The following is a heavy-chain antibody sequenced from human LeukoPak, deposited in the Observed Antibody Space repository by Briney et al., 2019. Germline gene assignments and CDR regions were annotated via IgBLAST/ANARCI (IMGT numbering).Heavy chain of an antibody. V-gene: IGHV3-48*04. CDR1: GFTFSSYS. CDR2: ISSSSSTI. CDR3: ARDWVEDIVVVPAAVDAFDI. Sequence: GGSLRLSCAASGFTFSSYSMNWVRQAPGKGLEWVSYISSSSSTIYYADSVKGRFTISRDNAKNSPYLQMNSLRAEDTAVYYCARDWVEDIVVVPAAVDAFDIWGQGTMVTVSS. D-gene: IGHD2-2*01. J-gene: IGHJ3*02.